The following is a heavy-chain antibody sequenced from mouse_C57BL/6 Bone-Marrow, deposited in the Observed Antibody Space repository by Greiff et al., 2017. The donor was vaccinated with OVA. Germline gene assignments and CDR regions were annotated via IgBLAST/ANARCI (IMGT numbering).Heavy chain of an antibody. J-gene: IGHJ4*01. Sequence: EVLLVESGADLVKPGASLKLSCAASGFTFSSYGMSWVRQTPDQRLEWVATISSGGSYTYYPDSVKGRFTISRDNAKNTLYLQMSSLKSEDTAMYYCARHRLYAMDYWGQGTSVTVSS. CDR3: ARHRLYAMDY. CDR2: ISSGGSYT. V-gene: IGHV5-6*01. CDR1: GFTFSSYG.